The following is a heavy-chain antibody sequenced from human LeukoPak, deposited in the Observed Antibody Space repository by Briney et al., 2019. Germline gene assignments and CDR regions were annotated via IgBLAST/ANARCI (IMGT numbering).Heavy chain of an antibody. CDR3: AKDGTTTVTFDY. CDR1: GFTFSSYA. V-gene: IGHV3-23*01. D-gene: IGHD4-11*01. Sequence: GGSLRLSCAASGFTFSSYAMSWVRQAPGKGLEWVSVISGSGGSTYYRDSVKGRFTISRDNSKNTLYLQMNSLTAGDTAVYYCAKDGTTTVTFDYWGQGTLVTVSS. J-gene: IGHJ4*02. CDR2: ISGSGGST.